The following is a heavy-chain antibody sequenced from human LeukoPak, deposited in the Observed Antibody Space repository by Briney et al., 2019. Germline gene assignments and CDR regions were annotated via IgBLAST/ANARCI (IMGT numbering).Heavy chain of an antibody. J-gene: IGHJ5*02. D-gene: IGHD6-19*01. CDR2: INPNSGDT. Sequence: RASVKVSCKASGYTFTSYAIAWVRQAPGQGHEWMGWINPNSGDTNYAQKFQGRVTMTRDTTISTAYMELSRLRSDDTAVYYCARGRYSSGWYWFDPWGQGTLVTVSS. CDR3: ARGRYSSGWYWFDP. V-gene: IGHV1-2*02. CDR1: GYTFTSYA.